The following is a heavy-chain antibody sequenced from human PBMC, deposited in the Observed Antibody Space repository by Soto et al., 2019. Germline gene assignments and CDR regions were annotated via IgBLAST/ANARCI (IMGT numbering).Heavy chain of an antibody. CDR2: ISYDGSNK. CDR1: GFTFSSYA. V-gene: IGHV3-30-3*01. CDR3: ARENSGIVGATTDFDAFDI. Sequence: QVQLVESGGGVVQPGRSLRLSCAASGFTFSSYAMHWVRQAPGKGREWVAVISYDGSNKYYADSVKGRFTISRDNSKNTLYLQMNSLRAEDTAVYYCARENSGIVGATTDFDAFDIWGQGTMVTVSS. D-gene: IGHD1-26*01. J-gene: IGHJ3*02.